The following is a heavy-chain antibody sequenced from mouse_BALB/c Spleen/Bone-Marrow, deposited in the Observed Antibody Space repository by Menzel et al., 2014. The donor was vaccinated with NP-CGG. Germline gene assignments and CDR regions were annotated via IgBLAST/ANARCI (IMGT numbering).Heavy chain of an antibody. Sequence: EVMLVESGGGLVQPGGSMKLSCAASGFTFSDAWMDWVRQSPEKGLEWVAEIRNKANNLAAYFSESVKGRFTISRDDSKSSVYLQMNILRPEDTGIYYCTSYYGYYWGRGTTLTVSS. CDR1: GFTFSDAW. CDR3: TSYYGYY. D-gene: IGHD1-2*01. V-gene: IGHV6-6*01. CDR2: IRNKANNLAA. J-gene: IGHJ2*01.